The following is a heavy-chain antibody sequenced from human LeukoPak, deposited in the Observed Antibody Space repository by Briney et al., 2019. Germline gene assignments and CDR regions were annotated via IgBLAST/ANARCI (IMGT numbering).Heavy chain of an antibody. D-gene: IGHD3-10*01. CDR3: ATRRAHYGSGSSPRYYYYMDV. Sequence: PSETLSLTCAVYGGSFSGYYWSWIRQPPGKGLEWIGEINHSGSTNYNPSLKSRVTISVDTSKNQFSLKLSSVTAADTAVYYCATRRAHYGSGSSPRYYYYMDVWGKGTTVTISS. CDR1: GGSFSGYY. V-gene: IGHV4-34*01. CDR2: INHSGST. J-gene: IGHJ6*03.